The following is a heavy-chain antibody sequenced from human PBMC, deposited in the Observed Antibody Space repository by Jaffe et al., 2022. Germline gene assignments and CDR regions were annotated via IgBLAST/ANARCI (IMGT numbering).Heavy chain of an antibody. V-gene: IGHV1-8*01. CDR3: ARGTFMITFGGVIVNDYYYMDV. J-gene: IGHJ6*03. CDR1: GYTFTSYD. D-gene: IGHD3-16*02. CDR2: MNPNSGNT. Sequence: QVQLVQSGAEVKKPGASVKVSCKASGYTFTSYDINWVRQATGQGLEWMGWMNPNSGNTGYAQKFQGRVTMTRNTSISTAYMELSSLRSEDTAVYYCARGTFMITFGGVIVNDYYYMDVWGKGTTVTVSS.